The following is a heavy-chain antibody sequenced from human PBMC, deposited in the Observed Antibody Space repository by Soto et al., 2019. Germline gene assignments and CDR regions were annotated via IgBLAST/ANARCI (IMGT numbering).Heavy chain of an antibody. CDR3: AKDIGVGGPDV. CDR2: ISWNSGSI. V-gene: IGHV3-9*01. D-gene: IGHD3-10*01. Sequence: PGGSLRLSCAASGFTFDDYAMHWVRQAPGKGLEWVSGISWNSGSIGYADSVKGRFTISRDNSKNTLCLQMNSLRAEDTAVYYCAKDIGVGGPDVWGQGTTVTVSS. J-gene: IGHJ6*02. CDR1: GFTFDDYA.